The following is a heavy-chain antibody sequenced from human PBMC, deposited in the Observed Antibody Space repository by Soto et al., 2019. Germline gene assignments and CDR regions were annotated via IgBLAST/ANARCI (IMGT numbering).Heavy chain of an antibody. D-gene: IGHD3-10*01. V-gene: IGHV3-48*04. Sequence: PGGSLRLSCAASGFTFSNYGMSWVRQAPGKGLEWISYTSPSSSTKFYADSVKGRFTISRDNAKNSLYLQMNSLRAEDTAVYYCARVTYYYGSGSYYWFDYWGQGTLVTVSS. CDR3: ARVTYYYGSGSYYWFDY. J-gene: IGHJ4*02. CDR2: TSPSSSTK. CDR1: GFTFSNYG.